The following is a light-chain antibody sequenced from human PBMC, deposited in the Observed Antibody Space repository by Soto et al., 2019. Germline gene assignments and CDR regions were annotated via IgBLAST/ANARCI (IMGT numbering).Light chain of an antibody. CDR2: AAS. J-gene: IGKJ4*01. CDR1: QDISSD. CDR3: QQLNTYPLT. V-gene: IGKV1-9*01. Sequence: DIQLTQSPSFLSASVGDRVTITCRASQDISSDLAWFQQKPGKAPKLLIYAASTLQGGVSSTFSGSGSGTEFTLTISSLQPEDFATYFCQQLNTYPLTFGGGTKVDIE.